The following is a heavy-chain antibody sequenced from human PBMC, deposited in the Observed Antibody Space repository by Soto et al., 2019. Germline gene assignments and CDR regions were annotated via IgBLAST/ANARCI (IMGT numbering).Heavy chain of an antibody. D-gene: IGHD6-19*01. CDR2: ISGSGGST. J-gene: IGHJ4*02. V-gene: IGHV3-23*01. Sequence: PGGSLRLACAACGFSFRSSAMSWVPQAPGKGMEWVSAISGSGGSTYYSDSVKGRFTISRDNSKNTLYLQMNSMRAEDTDAYYCAKDLAVAGFDYWAQGTLVTVYS. CDR1: GFSFRSSA. CDR3: AKDLAVAGFDY.